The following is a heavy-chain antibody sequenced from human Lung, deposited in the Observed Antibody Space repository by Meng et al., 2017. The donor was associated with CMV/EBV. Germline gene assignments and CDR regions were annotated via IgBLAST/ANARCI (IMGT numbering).Heavy chain of an antibody. CDR3: AKARYNWNDGDYFDY. CDR1: GFTFSSYA. CDR2: IGGSGGST. J-gene: IGHJ4*02. D-gene: IGHD1-1*01. Sequence: SGFTFSSYAMGWVRQAPGKGLEWVSAIGGSGGSTYYADSVKGRFTISRDNSKNTLYLQMNSLRAEDTAVYYCAKARYNWNDGDYFDYWGQGTLVTVSS. V-gene: IGHV3-23*01.